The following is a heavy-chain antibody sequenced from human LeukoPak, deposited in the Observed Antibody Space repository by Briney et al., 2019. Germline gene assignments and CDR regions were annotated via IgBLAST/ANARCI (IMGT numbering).Heavy chain of an antibody. CDR2: ISGSGGSI. CDR3: AKARYRDYGDYAGDAFDI. V-gene: IGHV3-23*01. D-gene: IGHD4-17*01. J-gene: IGHJ3*02. CDR1: GFTFSSYA. Sequence: GGSLRLSCAASGFTFSSYAMSWVRQAPGKGLEWVSAISGSGGSIYYADSVKGRFTISRDNSKNTLYLQMNSLRAEDTAVYYCAKARYRDYGDYAGDAFDIWGQGTMVTVSS.